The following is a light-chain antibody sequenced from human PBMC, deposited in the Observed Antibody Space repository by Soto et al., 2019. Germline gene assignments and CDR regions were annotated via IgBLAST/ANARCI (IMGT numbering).Light chain of an antibody. V-gene: IGKV3-15*01. CDR1: QSVGIT. CDR3: QQYSTSLT. CDR2: GAS. J-gene: IGKJ4*02. Sequence: EILMTQSPATLSVSPGERVILSCRASQSVGITLAWYQQKPGQSPRLLIRGASTRATGVPARFSSSGSGTEFTLTISSQQSVYFSVYYCQQYSTSLTFGGGTTLAIK.